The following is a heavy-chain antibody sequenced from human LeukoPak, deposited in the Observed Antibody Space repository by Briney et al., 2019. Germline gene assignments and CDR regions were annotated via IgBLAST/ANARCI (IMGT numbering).Heavy chain of an antibody. CDR3: ARLMRFGEDAFDI. J-gene: IGHJ3*02. Sequence: GESLKISCKGSGYSFTSYWIAWVRQMPGKGLEWMGIIYPGDSDTRYGPYFQGQVNLSADKSISTAYLQWSSLKASDTAMYYCARLMRFGEDAFDIWGQGTMVTVSS. D-gene: IGHD3-10*01. CDR2: IYPGDSDT. V-gene: IGHV5-51*01. CDR1: GYSFTSYW.